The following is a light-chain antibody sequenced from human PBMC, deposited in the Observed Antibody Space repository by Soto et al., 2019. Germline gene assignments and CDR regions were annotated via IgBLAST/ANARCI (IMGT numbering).Light chain of an antibody. CDR3: QQYNSYWT. V-gene: IGKV1-5*01. Sequence: DIQMTQSPSTLSASVGDRVTITCRASQSISSWLAWYQQKPGKAPKLLIYDASSLESGVPSRFSGSGSGTEFTLSISSLPPEDFATYYCQQYNSYWTFGQGTKLEIK. CDR1: QSISSW. J-gene: IGKJ2*01. CDR2: DAS.